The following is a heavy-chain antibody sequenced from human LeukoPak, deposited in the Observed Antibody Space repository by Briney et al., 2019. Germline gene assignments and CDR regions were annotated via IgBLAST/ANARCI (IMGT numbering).Heavy chain of an antibody. V-gene: IGHV4-39*07. D-gene: IGHD5-24*01. CDR3: ARGTILDGYNDDFDY. J-gene: IGHJ4*02. CDR2: IYYSGST. Sequence: PSETLSLTCTVSGGSISSSSYYWGWIRQPPGKGLEWIGSIYYSGSTYYNPSLKSRVTISVDTSKNQFSLKLSSVTAADTAVYYCARGTILDGYNDDFDYWGQGTLVTVSS. CDR1: GGSISSSSYY.